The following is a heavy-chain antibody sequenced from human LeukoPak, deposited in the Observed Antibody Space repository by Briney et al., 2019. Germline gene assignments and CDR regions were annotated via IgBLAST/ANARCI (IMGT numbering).Heavy chain of an antibody. D-gene: IGHD6-13*01. CDR3: ARELAAAGSYYYYMDV. V-gene: IGHV4-59*01. Sequence: SSETLSLTCTVSGGSISSYYWSWIRQPPGKGLEWIGYIYYSGSTNYNPSLKSRVTISVDTSKNQFSLKLSSVTAADTAVYYCARELAAAGSYYYYMDVWGKGTTVTISS. CDR1: GGSISSYY. CDR2: IYYSGST. J-gene: IGHJ6*03.